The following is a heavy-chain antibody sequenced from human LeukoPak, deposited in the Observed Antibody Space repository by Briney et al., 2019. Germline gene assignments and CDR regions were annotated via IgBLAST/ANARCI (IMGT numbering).Heavy chain of an antibody. V-gene: IGHV3-7*01. J-gene: IGHJ4*02. CDR1: GFTFSGYW. CDR3: ARARSSSGFDY. D-gene: IGHD6-6*01. Sequence: GGSLRLSCAASGFTFSGYWMSWVRQAPGKGLEWVANIKEDGSEKYYVDSVKGRFTISRDNAKNSLYLQMNSLRAEDTAVYYCARARSSSGFDYWGQGTLVTVSS. CDR2: IKEDGSEK.